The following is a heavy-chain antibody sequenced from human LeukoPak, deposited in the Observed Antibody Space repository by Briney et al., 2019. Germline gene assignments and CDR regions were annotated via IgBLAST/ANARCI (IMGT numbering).Heavy chain of an antibody. V-gene: IGHV3-23*02. CDR3: AKDLPGFTGYSSGWYY. CDR1: GVTFSSYA. J-gene: IGHJ4*02. Sequence: GGSLRLSCAASGVTFSSYAMSWVRQAPGKGLEWVSAIIGMGGSTYYGDSVKGRFTISRDNSKNTLYLQMNSLRAEDTAVYYCAKDLPGFTGYSSGWYYWGQGTLVTVSS. CDR2: IIGMGGST. D-gene: IGHD6-19*01.